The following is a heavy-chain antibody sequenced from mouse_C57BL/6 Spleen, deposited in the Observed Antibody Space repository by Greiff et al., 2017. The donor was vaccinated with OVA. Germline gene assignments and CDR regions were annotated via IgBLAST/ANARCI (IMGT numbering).Heavy chain of an antibody. CDR1: GYTFTDYE. V-gene: IGHV1-15*01. CDR2: IDPETGGT. D-gene: IGHD1-2*01. Sequence: VQLQESGAELVRPGASVTLSCKASGYTFTDYEMHWVKQTPVHGLEWIGAIDPETGGTAYNQKFKGKAILTADKSSSTAYMELRSLTSEDSAVYYCTRENHGGKDYWGKGTSVTVSS. J-gene: IGHJ4*01. CDR3: TRENHGGKDY.